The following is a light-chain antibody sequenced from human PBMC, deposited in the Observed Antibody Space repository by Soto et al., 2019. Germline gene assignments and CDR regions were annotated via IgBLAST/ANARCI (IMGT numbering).Light chain of an antibody. J-gene: IGKJ4*01. CDR2: DAS. V-gene: IGKV3-15*01. CDR3: QQYNNWLALT. CDR1: QSVRSN. Sequence: EIVMTQSPATLSVSPVERATLSCRASQSVRSNLAWYQQKPGQAPRLLIYDASTRATGIPARFSGSGSGTEFTLTISSLQSEDFAVYYCQQYNNWLALTFGGGTKVEIK.